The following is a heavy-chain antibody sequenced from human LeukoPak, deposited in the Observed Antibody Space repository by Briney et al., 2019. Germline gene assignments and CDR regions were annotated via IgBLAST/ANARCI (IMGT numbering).Heavy chain of an antibody. CDR2: INPSGGST. Sequence: ALVKVSCKASGYTFTSYYMHWVRQAPGQGLEWMGIINPSGGSTSYAQKFQGRVTMTRDTSTSTVYMELSSLRSEDTAVYYCATRYYEDYFDYWSQGTLVTVSS. V-gene: IGHV1-46*01. CDR3: ATRYYEDYFDY. D-gene: IGHD3-22*01. J-gene: IGHJ4*02. CDR1: GYTFTSYY.